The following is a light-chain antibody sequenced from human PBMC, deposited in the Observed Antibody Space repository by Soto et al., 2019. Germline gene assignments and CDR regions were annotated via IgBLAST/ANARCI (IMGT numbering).Light chain of an antibody. V-gene: IGKV1-39*01. CDR2: LTS. CDR3: QQSSTTPWT. CDR1: QSISTY. J-gene: IGKJ1*01. Sequence: DIQMTQSPSSLSASVGDRDTITCRASQSISTYLNWFQQKPGRAPKLLIYLTSTLQSGVPSRFSGSGSGTDFTLTISSLQPEDFATYYCQQSSTTPWTFGQGTKVDVK.